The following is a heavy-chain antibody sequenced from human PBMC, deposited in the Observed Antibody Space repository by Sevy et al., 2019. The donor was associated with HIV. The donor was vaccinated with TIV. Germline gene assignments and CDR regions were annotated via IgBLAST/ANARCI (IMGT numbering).Heavy chain of an antibody. CDR2: MSGRGDSR. D-gene: IGHD3-3*01. J-gene: IGHJ4*01. V-gene: IGHV3-23*01. CDR3: AKDVPDQSWYDDFWSGSPCFDY. CDR1: GFRFGSQA. Sequence: GGSLRLSCVGSGFRFGSQAMSWVRQAPGKGLEWVSGMSGRGDSRGYAHSVKGRFTISRDNSKNTVYLQMNSLTAEDTALDYCAKDVPDQSWYDDFWSGSPCFDYWGRGILVTVSS.